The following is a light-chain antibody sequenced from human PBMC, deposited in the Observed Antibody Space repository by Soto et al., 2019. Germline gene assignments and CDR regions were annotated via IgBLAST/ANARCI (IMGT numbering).Light chain of an antibody. CDR1: QSINIY. J-gene: IGKJ2*01. Sequence: IQMTQSLSSLSASVGDSVTVTCRASQSINIYLNWYQQKPGKAPTLLIYGASSLQSGVPSRFTGGGSRTDFTLTISSLQPEDFATYYCQQSYRSPYTFGQGTKLEIK. V-gene: IGKV1-39*01. CDR2: GAS. CDR3: QQSYRSPYT.